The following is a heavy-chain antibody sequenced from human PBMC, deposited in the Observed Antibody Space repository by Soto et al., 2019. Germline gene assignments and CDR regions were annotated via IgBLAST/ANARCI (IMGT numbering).Heavy chain of an antibody. Sequence: SETPSLTCAVSGDSFTSNNWWTWVRQPPGQGLEWIGEIYRTGSTNYNPSLNIRVTISLDKSENQLSLKVASLTAADRAVYYCASRDPGTSVDYWGQGTLVTVSS. D-gene: IGHD1-7*01. V-gene: IGHV4-4*02. J-gene: IGHJ4*02. CDR2: IYRTGST. CDR3: ASRDPGTSVDY. CDR1: GDSFTSNNW.